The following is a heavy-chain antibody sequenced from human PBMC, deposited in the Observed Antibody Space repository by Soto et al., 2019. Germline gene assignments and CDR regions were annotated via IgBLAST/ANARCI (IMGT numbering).Heavy chain of an antibody. Sequence: GGSLRLSCAASRFTFSIYWMSWVRQAPGEGLEWVANINQGGSEEYYVDSVKGRFTISRDNAQNSLYLQMNTLRAEDTAVYYCARAAEAGTVDYWGLGTLVTVSS. J-gene: IGHJ4*02. CDR2: INQGGSEE. D-gene: IGHD6-19*01. CDR1: RFTFSIYW. CDR3: ARAAEAGTVDY. V-gene: IGHV3-7*01.